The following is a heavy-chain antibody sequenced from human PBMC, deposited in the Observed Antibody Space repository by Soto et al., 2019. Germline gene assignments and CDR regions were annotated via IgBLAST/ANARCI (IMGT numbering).Heavy chain of an antibody. CDR3: AGMPYTSGLRFDP. J-gene: IGHJ5*02. V-gene: IGHV4-34*01. CDR2: VNHSGEA. D-gene: IGHD6-19*01. Sequence: SETLSLTCGVYGGSFRNYYWIWVRQPPGKGLEWIGEVNHSGEATYNPSLQSRVSISLDTSNNHFSLKMTSVTAADTAIYFCAGMPYTSGLRFDPWGPGTLVTVSS. CDR1: GGSFRNYY.